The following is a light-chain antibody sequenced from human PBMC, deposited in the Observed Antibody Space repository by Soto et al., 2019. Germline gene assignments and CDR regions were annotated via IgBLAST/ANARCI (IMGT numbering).Light chain of an antibody. V-gene: IGKV3-15*01. J-gene: IGKJ1*01. CDR3: QQYNNWPRS. Sequence: EIVMTQSPATLSVSPGERATLSCRASQSVSSNLAWYQQKPSQAPRLLIYGASTRATGIPSRFSGSGSGTEFTLTISSLQSEDFAFYYCQQYNNWPRSFAQGTKV. CDR2: GAS. CDR1: QSVSSN.